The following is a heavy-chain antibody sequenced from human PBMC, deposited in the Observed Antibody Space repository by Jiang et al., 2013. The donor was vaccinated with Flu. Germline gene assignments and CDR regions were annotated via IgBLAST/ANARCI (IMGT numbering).Heavy chain of an antibody. Sequence: LLKPSKTLSLTCTVSGGSISSYYWSWIRQPPGKGLEWIGYIYYSGSTNYNPSLKSRVTISVDTSKNQFSLKLSSVTAADTAVYYCARRNTAVGAFDYWGQGTLVTVSS. J-gene: IGHJ4*02. CDR1: GGSISSYY. V-gene: IGHV4-59*08. CDR2: IYYSGST. D-gene: IGHD5-18*01. CDR3: ARRNTAVGAFDY.